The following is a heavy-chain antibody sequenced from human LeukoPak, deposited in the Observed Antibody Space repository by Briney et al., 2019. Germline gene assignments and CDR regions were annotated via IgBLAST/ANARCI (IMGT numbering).Heavy chain of an antibody. CDR2: IYHSGST. CDR3: ARGGDIAVAVSDFDY. J-gene: IGHJ4*02. V-gene: IGHV4-38-2*02. Sequence: PSETLSLTCTVSGYSISSGYYWGWIRQPPGKGLEWIGSIYHSGSTYYNPSLKSRVTISVDTSKNQFSLKLSSVTAADTAVYYCARGGDIAVAVSDFDYWGQGTLVTVSS. D-gene: IGHD6-19*01. CDR1: GYSISSGYY.